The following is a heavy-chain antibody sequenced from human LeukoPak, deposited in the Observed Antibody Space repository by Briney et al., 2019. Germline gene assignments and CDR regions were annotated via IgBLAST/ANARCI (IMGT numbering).Heavy chain of an antibody. CDR1: GFTVSSNY. D-gene: IGHD3-22*01. CDR3: ARDGAGYSFDY. CDR2: IYSGGST. J-gene: IGHJ4*02. V-gene: IGHV3-66*02. Sequence: GGSLRLSRAASGFTVSSNYMSWVRQAPGKGLEWVSVIYSGGSTYYADSVKGRFTISRDNSKNTLYLQMNSLRAEDTAVYYCARDGAGYSFDYWGQGTLVTVSS.